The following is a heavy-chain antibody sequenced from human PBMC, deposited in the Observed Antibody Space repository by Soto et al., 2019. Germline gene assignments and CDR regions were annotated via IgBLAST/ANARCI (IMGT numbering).Heavy chain of an antibody. J-gene: IGHJ3*02. V-gene: IGHV3-74*01. Sequence: LSLTCAASGFTFSSYWMHWVRQAPGKGLVWVSRINSDGSSTSYADSVKGRFTISRDNAKNTLYLQMNSLRAEDTAVYYCARDPTLSWYGEDGAFDIWGQGTMVTVSS. CDR1: GFTFSSYW. CDR2: INSDGSST. CDR3: ARDPTLSWYGEDGAFDI. D-gene: IGHD6-13*01.